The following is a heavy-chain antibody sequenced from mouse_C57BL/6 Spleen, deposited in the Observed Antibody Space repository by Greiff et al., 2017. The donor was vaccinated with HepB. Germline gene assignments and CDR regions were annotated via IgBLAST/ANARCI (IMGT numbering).Heavy chain of an antibody. V-gene: IGHV1-82*01. CDR3: ARCPWGEYYFDY. CDR1: GYAFSSSW. J-gene: IGHJ2*01. Sequence: QVQLKESGPELVKPGASVKISCKASGYAFSSSWMNWVKQRPGKGLEWIGRIYPGDGDTNYNGKFKGKATLTADKSSSTAYMQLSSLTSEDSAVYFCARCPWGEYYFDYWGQGTTLTVSS. D-gene: IGHD4-1*01. CDR2: IYPGDGDT.